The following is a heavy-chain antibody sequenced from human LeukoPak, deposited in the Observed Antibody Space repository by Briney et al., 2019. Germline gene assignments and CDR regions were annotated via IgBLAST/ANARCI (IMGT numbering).Heavy chain of an antibody. CDR2: ITAYNGNT. CDR1: GYTFTSYG. D-gene: IGHD1-26*01. Sequence: ASVKVSCKASGYTFTSYGISWVRQAPGQGLEWMGWITAYNGNTNQAQKFQGRVTMTTDTSTSTAYMELRSLRSDDTAVYYCARDGTRAYNRFDPWGQGTLVSVSS. V-gene: IGHV1-18*01. CDR3: ARDGTRAYNRFDP. J-gene: IGHJ5*02.